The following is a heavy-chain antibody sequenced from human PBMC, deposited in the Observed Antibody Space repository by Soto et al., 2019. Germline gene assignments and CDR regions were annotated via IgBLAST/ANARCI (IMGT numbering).Heavy chain of an antibody. CDR3: ARTSRFDC. V-gene: IGHV4-59*12. J-gene: IGHJ4*02. CDR2: IYYSGST. Sequence: PSETLSLTCTVSGGSISTYYWSWIRQPPGKGLDWIGYIYYSGSTNYNPSLKSRVTISVDTSKNELSLKLSSVTAADTAVYYCARTSRFDCWGQGTPVTVSS. D-gene: IGHD6-6*01. CDR1: GGSISTYY.